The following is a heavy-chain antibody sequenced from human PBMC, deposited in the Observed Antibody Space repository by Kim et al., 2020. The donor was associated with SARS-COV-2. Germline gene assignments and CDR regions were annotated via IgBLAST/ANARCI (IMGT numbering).Heavy chain of an antibody. CDR3: ARRLSNTSGWGCRYCDL. CDR1: GGSFSGYY. D-gene: IGHD3-16*02. CDR2: INHSGRT. V-gene: IGHV4-34*01. Sequence: SETLSLTCAVYGGSFSGYYWSWIRQPPGKGLEWIGEINHSGRTTYNPSLKSRVTISVNTSKNQFSLKLTSVTAADTAVFYCARRLSNTSGWGCRYCDLWG. J-gene: IGHJ2*01.